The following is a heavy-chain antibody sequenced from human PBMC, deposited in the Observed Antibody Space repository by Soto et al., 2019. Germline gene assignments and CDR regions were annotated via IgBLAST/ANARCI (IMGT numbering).Heavy chain of an antibody. CDR3: ARDNPSRYCTGDRCYYYHGMDV. J-gene: IGHJ6*02. Sequence: ASVKVSCKASGYPFDTYGINWVRQAPGQRPEWMGWISAYNGQTDYAQNFQGRVTMATDTSTNTAYMELRNLSSMTAGDTAVYYCARDNPSRYCTGDRCYYYHGMDVWGQGTTVTVSS. D-gene: IGHD2-8*02. CDR1: GYPFDTYG. CDR2: ISAYNGQT. V-gene: IGHV1-18*01.